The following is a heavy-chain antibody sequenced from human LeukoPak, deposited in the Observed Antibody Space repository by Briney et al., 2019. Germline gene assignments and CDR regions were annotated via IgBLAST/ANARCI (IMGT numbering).Heavy chain of an antibody. D-gene: IGHD6-19*01. J-gene: IGHJ4*02. CDR1: GLSLSNHY. V-gene: IGHV3-7*01. CDR3: TRVIVAVPGYFDYFDF. Sequence: GGSLRLSCTASGLSLSNHYMRWIRQAPGKGLEWVANINEDGSNKWHLGSVKGRFTVSRDNARNSLYLQMNSLRVEDTAVYYCTRVIVAVPGYFDYFDFWGQGVLVTVSS. CDR2: INEDGSNK.